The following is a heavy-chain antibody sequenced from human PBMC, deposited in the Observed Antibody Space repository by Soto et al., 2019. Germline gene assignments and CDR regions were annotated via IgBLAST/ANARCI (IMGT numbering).Heavy chain of an antibody. CDR1: GASTVSHYH. D-gene: IGHD1-26*01. CDR3: ALALGPTTGLDY. V-gene: IGHV4-31*02. Sequence: PSETLSLTCSVSGASTVSHYHWTWIRQPPGKGLEWMGYIFNSGTTFYNPSLTSRLSISMDTSGNHFSLELRSVTAADTAVYYCALALGPTTGLDYWGQGTLATVSS. CDR2: IFNSGTT. J-gene: IGHJ4*02.